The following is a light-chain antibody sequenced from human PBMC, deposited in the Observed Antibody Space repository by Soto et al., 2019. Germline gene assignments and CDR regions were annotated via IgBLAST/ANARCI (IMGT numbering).Light chain of an antibody. J-gene: IGLJ2*01. CDR1: KLGDKY. V-gene: IGLV3-1*01. CDR3: QACDSSTVV. Sequence: SYELTQPPSVSVSPGQTASITCSGDKLGDKYACWYQQKPGQSPVLVIYQNSKRHSGIPERFSGSNSGNTATLTISGTQAMDEADYYCQACDSSTVVFGGGTKLTVL. CDR2: QNS.